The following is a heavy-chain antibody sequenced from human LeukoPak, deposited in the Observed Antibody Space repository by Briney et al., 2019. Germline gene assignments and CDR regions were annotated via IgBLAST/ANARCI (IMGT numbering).Heavy chain of an antibody. CDR2: VSGSGGST. Sequence: GGSLRLSCAASGFTFSSYAMSWVRQAPGKGLEWVSFVSGSGGSTYYADSVKGRFTISRDNSKNTVYLQMNSLRVEDTAIYYCAKGALERPRGGLDYWGQGTLVTVSS. CDR3: AKGALERPRGGLDY. V-gene: IGHV3-23*01. J-gene: IGHJ4*02. CDR1: GFTFSSYA. D-gene: IGHD1-1*01.